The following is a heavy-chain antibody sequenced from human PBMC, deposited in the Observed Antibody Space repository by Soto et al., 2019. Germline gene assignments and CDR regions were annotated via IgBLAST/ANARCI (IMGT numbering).Heavy chain of an antibody. D-gene: IGHD1-20*01. CDR2: IDYIGNT. V-gene: IGHV4-59*01. J-gene: IGHJ5*02. CDR3: ARMFYNCVNANWFDP. Sequence: SETLSLTCPVSGFYLRSDHWSWLRPPPGKGLEWLGNIDYIGNTNYNLSLKSRVTMSIDTSKNRFSLKLASVTTGDTAVYYYARMFYNCVNANWFDPWGQGNLVTVSS. CDR1: GFYLRSDH.